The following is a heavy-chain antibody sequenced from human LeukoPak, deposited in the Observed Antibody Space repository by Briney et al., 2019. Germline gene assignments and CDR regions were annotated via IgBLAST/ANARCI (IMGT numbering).Heavy chain of an antibody. V-gene: IGHV3-53*01. CDR3: ARVVATIIPHYLDY. CDR1: GFTVSSNY. CDR2: IYSGGST. Sequence: PGGSLRLSCAASGFTVSSNYMSWVRQAPGKGLEWVSVIYSGGSTYYADSVKGRFTISRDNSKNTLYLQMNSLRAEDTAVYYCARVVATIIPHYLDYWGQGTLVTVSS. J-gene: IGHJ4*02. D-gene: IGHD5-12*01.